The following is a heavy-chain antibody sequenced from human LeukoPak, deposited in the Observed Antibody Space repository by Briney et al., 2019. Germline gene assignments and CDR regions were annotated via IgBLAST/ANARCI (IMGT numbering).Heavy chain of an antibody. CDR1: GGSISSYY. Sequence: PSETLSLTCTVSGGSISSYYWSWIRQPPGKGLEWIGYIYYSGSTNYNPSLKSRVTISVDTSKNQFSLKLSSVTAADTAVYYCARRITMVRGAQGNWFDPWGQGTLVTVSS. CDR3: ARRITMVRGAQGNWFDP. J-gene: IGHJ5*02. V-gene: IGHV4-59*08. CDR2: IYYSGST. D-gene: IGHD3-10*01.